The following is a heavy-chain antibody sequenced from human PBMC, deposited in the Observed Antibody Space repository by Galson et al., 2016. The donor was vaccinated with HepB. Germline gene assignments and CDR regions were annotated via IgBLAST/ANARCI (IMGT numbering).Heavy chain of an antibody. CDR3: ARTEFGEVGTTTSMVGY. Sequence: TLSLTCAVSGGSVSSHNWWSWVRQPPGKGLEWIGEVFHSGSTNYNPSLKSRVTISVDTSKNQFTLKMSSVTAADSAVYYCARTEFGEVGTTTSMVGYWGQGTLVTVSS. CDR2: VFHSGST. D-gene: IGHD1-26*01. V-gene: IGHV4-4*02. CDR1: GGSVSSHNW. J-gene: IGHJ4*02.